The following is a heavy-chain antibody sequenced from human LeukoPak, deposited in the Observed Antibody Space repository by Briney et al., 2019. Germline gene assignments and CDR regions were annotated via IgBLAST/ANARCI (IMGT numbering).Heavy chain of an antibody. CDR3: ARDSSDEYRSSSGLSPGFDY. Sequence: ASVKVSCKASGYTFTSYGISWVRQAPGQGLEWMGWISAYNGNTNYAQKLQGRVTMTTDTSTSTAYMELRSLRSDDTAVYYCARDSSDEYRSSSGLSPGFDYWGQGTLVTVSS. CDR2: ISAYNGNT. D-gene: IGHD6-13*01. J-gene: IGHJ4*02. CDR1: GYTFTSYG. V-gene: IGHV1-18*01.